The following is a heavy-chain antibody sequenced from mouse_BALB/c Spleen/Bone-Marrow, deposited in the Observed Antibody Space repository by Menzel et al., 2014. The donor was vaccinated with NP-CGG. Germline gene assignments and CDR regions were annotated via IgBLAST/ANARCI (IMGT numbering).Heavy chain of an antibody. Sequence: EVQLQQSGAELVKPGASVKLSCTASGFNITDTFMHWVKQRPDQGLEWIGRIDPANGTTNYNPKSQGKATIKADTSSNTASLQPNSLTAEDTAGEYCAGPRRYFEYVAYGGQGTLVTGSA. CDR2: IDPANGTT. CDR3: AGPRRYFEYVAY. V-gene: IGHV14-3*02. CDR1: GFNITDTF. J-gene: IGHJ3*01. D-gene: IGHD2-10*02.